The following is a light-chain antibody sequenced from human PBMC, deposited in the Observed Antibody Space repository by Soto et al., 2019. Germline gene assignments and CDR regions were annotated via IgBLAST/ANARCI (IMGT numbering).Light chain of an antibody. V-gene: IGLV2-11*01. CDR3: CSYAGSYTRWV. CDR1: SSDVGGYNY. CDR2: DVS. J-gene: IGLJ3*02. Sequence: QSALTHPRSVSGSPGQSVTISCTGTSSDVGGYNYVSWYQQHPGKAPKLMIYDVSKRPSGVPDRFSGSKSGNTASLTISGLQAEDEADYYCCSYAGSYTRWVFGGGTKLTVL.